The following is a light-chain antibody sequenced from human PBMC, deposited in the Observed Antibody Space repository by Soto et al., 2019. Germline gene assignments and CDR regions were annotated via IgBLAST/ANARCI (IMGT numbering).Light chain of an antibody. CDR1: QSVSSY. V-gene: IGKV3-11*01. Sequence: EIVLTQSPATLSLSPGKRATLSCRASQSVSSYLAWYQQKPGQAPRLLIYDASNRATGIPARFSGSGSVTDFTLTISSLEPEDFAVYYCQQRSNWPRTFGQGTKVEIK. CDR2: DAS. CDR3: QQRSNWPRT. J-gene: IGKJ1*01.